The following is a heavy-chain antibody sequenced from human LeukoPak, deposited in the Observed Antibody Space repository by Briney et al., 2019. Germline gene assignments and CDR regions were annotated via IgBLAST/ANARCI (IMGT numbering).Heavy chain of an antibody. CDR2: FNWNGGST. V-gene: IGHV3-20*04. CDR3: ARSLDFWSGADY. D-gene: IGHD3-3*01. Sequence: GGSPRLSCAASGFTLDDYGMSWVPQAPGKGLEWVSGFNWNGGSTGYADSLKGRFTISRDNAKNSLYLQMNSLRAEDTALYYCARSLDFWSGADYWGQGTLVTVSS. CDR1: GFTLDDYG. J-gene: IGHJ4*02.